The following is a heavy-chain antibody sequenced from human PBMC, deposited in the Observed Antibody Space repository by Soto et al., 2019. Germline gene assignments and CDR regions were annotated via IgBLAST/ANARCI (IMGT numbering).Heavy chain of an antibody. CDR3: AKETTTVLLWFGELSALPFFDY. D-gene: IGHD3-10*01. J-gene: IGHJ4*02. V-gene: IGHV3-23*01. Sequence: GGSLRLSCAASGFTFSSYAMSWVRQAPGKGLEWVSAISGSGGSTYYADSVKGRFTISRDNSKNTLYLQMNSLRAEDTAVYYCAKETTTVLLWFGELSALPFFDYWGQGTLVTVSS. CDR2: ISGSGGST. CDR1: GFTFSSYA.